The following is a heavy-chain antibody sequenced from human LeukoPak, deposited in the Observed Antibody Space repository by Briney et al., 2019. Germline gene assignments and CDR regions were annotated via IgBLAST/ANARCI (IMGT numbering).Heavy chain of an antibody. CDR3: ARRVQATVLDY. J-gene: IGHJ4*02. V-gene: IGHV3-30-3*01. D-gene: IGHD2-2*01. Sequence: PGGSLRLSCAASGLTFSSYTMHWVRQAPGKGLEWVAVISYDGNTKYYADSVKGRFTISRDDSKSTLYLQMNSLRDEDTAVYYCARRVQATVLDYWGQGTLLTVSS. CDR2: ISYDGNTK. CDR1: GLTFSSYT.